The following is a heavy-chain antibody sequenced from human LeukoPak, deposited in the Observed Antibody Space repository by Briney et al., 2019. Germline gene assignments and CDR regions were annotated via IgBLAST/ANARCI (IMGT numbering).Heavy chain of an antibody. V-gene: IGHV4-4*02. CDR2: IYHSGST. D-gene: IGHD3-22*01. Sequence: SGTLSLTCAVSGGSIISSHWWNWVRQPPGKGLEWIGEIYHSGSTNYNPSLKSRVTISVDKYKNQFSLKLSSVTAADTAVCYCARDVSGYPDYWGQGTLVTVSS. CDR1: GGSIISSHW. J-gene: IGHJ4*02. CDR3: ARDVSGYPDY.